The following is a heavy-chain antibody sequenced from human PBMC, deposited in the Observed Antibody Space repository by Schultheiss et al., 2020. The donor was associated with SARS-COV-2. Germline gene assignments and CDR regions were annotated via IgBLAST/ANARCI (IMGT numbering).Heavy chain of an antibody. CDR1: GGTFSSYA. J-gene: IGHJ6*02. D-gene: IGHD4-11*01. CDR2: IIPIFGTA. V-gene: IGHV1-69*13. Sequence: SVKVSCKASGGTFSSYAISWVRQAPGQGLEWMGGIIPIFGTANYAQKFQGRVTITADESTTTSYMDLTSLTFEDTAVYYCARDRDYSNYETPNYYGMDVWGQGTTVTVSS. CDR3: ARDRDYSNYETPNYYGMDV.